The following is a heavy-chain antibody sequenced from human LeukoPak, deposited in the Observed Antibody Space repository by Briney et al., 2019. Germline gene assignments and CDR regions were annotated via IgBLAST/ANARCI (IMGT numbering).Heavy chain of an antibody. Sequence: GGSLRLSCAASGFTFTIYAMNGLRQAPGKGRECLSSITNTGAHTYYADSVTGRLTISKDNSKNTLFLELNSLRAEDTAVYYRATGQRYSTRTTCYPTTGVFDSWGQGTLVTVSS. CDR1: GFTFTIYA. J-gene: IGHJ4*02. V-gene: IGHV3-23*01. D-gene: IGHD2-2*01. CDR2: ITNTGAHT. CDR3: ATGQRYSTRTTCYPTTGVFDS.